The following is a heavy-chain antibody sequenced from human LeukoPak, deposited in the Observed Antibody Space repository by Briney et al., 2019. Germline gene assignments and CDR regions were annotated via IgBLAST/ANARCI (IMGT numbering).Heavy chain of an antibody. Sequence: SVKVSCKASGGTFSSYAISWVRQAPGQGLEWMGGIIPIFGTANYAQKFQGRVTITADESTSTAYMELSSLRSEDTAVYYCASSRTGYCSGGSCYGWFDPWGQGTLVTVSS. D-gene: IGHD2-15*01. CDR2: IIPIFGTA. CDR1: GGTFSSYA. V-gene: IGHV1-69*01. CDR3: ASSRTGYCSGGSCYGWFDP. J-gene: IGHJ5*02.